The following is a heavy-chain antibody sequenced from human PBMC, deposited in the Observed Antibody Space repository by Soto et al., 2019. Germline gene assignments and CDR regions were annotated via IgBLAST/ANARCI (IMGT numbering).Heavy chain of an antibody. V-gene: IGHV4-34*01. CDR1: GGAFSGYY. J-gene: IGHJ6*04. Sequence: PSETLSLTCAVYGGAFSGYYWSWIRQPPGKGLEWIGEINHSGSTNYNPSLKSRVTISVDTSKNQFSLKLSSVTAADTAVYYCASRDVWGKGTKRTVSS. CDR2: INHSGST. CDR3: ASRDV.